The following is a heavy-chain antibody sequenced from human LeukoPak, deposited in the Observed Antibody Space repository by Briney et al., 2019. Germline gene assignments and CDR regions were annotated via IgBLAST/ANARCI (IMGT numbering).Heavy chain of an antibody. J-gene: IGHJ4*02. D-gene: IGHD3-22*01. CDR3: AREPGYYYDSGGLDY. V-gene: IGHV4-39*07. CDR1: GGSISSSSYY. Sequence: SETLSLTCTVSGGSISSSSYYWGWIRQPPGKGREWIGSIYYSGSTYYNPSLKSRVTISVDTSTSQFSLKLSSVTAADTAMYYCAREPGYYYDSGGLDYWGQGTLVTVSS. CDR2: IYYSGST.